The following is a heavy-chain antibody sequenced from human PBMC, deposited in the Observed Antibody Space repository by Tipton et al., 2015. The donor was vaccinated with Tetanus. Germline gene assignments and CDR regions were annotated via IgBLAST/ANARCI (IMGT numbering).Heavy chain of an antibody. CDR1: GGSISSYY. J-gene: IGHJ4*02. CDR3: ARRRGYYGSGSYYYFDY. CDR2: IYYSGST. V-gene: IGHV4-59*08. D-gene: IGHD3-10*01. Sequence: TLSLTCTVSGGSISSYYWSWIRQPPGKGLEWIGYIYYSGSTNYNPSLKSRVTISVDTSKNQFSLKLSSVTAADAAVYYCARRRGYYGSGSYYYFDYWGQGTLVTVSS.